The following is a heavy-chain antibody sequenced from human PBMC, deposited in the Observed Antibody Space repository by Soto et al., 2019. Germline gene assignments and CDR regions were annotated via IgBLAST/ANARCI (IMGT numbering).Heavy chain of an antibody. CDR2: IIPIFGTA. J-gene: IGHJ4*02. D-gene: IGHD5-18*01. V-gene: IGHV1-69*06. CDR1: GGTFSSYA. Sequence: SVKVSCKASGGTFSSYAISWVRQAPGQGLEWMGGIIPIFGTANCAQKFQGRVTITADKSTSTAYMELSSLRSEDTAVYYCASRVASYGYYYFDYWGQGTLVTVSS. CDR3: ASRVASYGYYYFDY.